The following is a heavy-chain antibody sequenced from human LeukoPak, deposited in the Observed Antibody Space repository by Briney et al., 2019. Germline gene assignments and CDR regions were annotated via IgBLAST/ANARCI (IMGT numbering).Heavy chain of an antibody. CDR3: ASKRGYSTSWYYFDY. CDR1: GYIFTSYW. D-gene: IGHD2-2*01. CDR2: IYPGDSDT. V-gene: IGHV5-51*01. Sequence: GESLKISCEGSGYIFTSYWIGWVRQMPGKGLEWMGIIYPGDSDTRYSPSFQGQVTISADKSISTAYLQWSSLKASDTAMYYCASKRGYSTSWYYFDYWGQGTQVTVSS. J-gene: IGHJ4*02.